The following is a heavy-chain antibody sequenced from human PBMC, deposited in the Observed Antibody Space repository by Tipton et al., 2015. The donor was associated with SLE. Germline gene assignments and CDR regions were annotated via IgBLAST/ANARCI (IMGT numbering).Heavy chain of an antibody. D-gene: IGHD3-10*01. CDR3: ARQWGQGYYGSGSLFDP. CDR2: IYYSGST. J-gene: IGHJ5*02. V-gene: IGHV4-61*10. Sequence: TLSLTCTVSGGSISSASYYWNWIRQPAGKGLEWIGNIYYSGSTNYSPSLKSRVTISLDTSKNQFSLKLSSVTAADTAVYYCARQWGQGYYGSGSLFDPWGQGTLVTVSS. CDR1: GGSISSASYY.